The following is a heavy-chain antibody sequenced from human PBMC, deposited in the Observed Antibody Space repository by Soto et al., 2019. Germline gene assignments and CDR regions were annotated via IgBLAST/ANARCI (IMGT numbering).Heavy chain of an antibody. V-gene: IGHV3-30-3*01. CDR3: ARISSGYSPFDY. CDR2: IPYDGSNK. CDR1: GFTFSSYA. D-gene: IGHD3-22*01. J-gene: IGHJ4*02. Sequence: GSLRLSCAASGFTFSSYAMHWVRQAPGKGLEWVAVIPYDGSNKYYADSVKGRFTISRDNSKNTLYLQMNSLRAEDTAVYYCARISSGYSPFDYWGQGTLVTVSS.